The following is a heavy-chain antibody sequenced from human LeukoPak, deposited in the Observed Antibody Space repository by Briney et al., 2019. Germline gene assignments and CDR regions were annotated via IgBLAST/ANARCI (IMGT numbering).Heavy chain of an antibody. Sequence: PSETLSLTCAVYGGSFSGYYWSWIRQPPGKGLEWIGEINHSGSTNYNPSLKSRVTISVDTSKNQFSLKLSSMTAADTAVYYCASGYYHYWGQGTLVTVSS. J-gene: IGHJ4*02. CDR3: ASGYYHY. V-gene: IGHV4-34*01. D-gene: IGHD3-22*01. CDR1: GGSFSGYY. CDR2: INHSGST.